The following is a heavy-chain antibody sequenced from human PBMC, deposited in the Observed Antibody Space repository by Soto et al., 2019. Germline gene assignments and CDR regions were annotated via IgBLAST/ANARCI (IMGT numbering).Heavy chain of an antibody. Sequence: SETLSLTCTVSGGSISSSSYYWGWIRQPPGKGLEWIGSIYYSGSTYYNPSLKSRVTISVDTSKNQFSLKLSSVTAADTAVYYCARHPIPLWFGELLAELSYYGMDVWGQGTTVTVSS. J-gene: IGHJ6*02. D-gene: IGHD3-10*01. V-gene: IGHV4-39*01. CDR1: GGSISSSSYY. CDR3: ARHPIPLWFGELLAELSYYGMDV. CDR2: IYYSGST.